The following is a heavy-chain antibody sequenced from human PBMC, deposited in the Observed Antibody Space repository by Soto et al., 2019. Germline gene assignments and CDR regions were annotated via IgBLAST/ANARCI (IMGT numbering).Heavy chain of an antibody. CDR2: IYWDDDK. D-gene: IGHD3-22*01. J-gene: IGHJ4*02. CDR3: AHRPRPYDSSGYYRNYFDY. Sequence: QITLKESGPTLVKPTQTLTLTCTFSGFSLSTSGVGVGWIRQPPGKALEWLALIYWDDDKRYSPSLKSRLTITKDTTKNQVVLTMTNMDPVDTATYYCAHRPRPYDSSGYYRNYFDYWGQGTLVTVSS. V-gene: IGHV2-5*02. CDR1: GFSLSTSGVG.